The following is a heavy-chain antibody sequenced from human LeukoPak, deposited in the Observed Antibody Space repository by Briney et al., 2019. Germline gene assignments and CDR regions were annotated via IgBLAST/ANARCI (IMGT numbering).Heavy chain of an antibody. D-gene: IGHD5-12*01. CDR1: GFTFSSYA. V-gene: IGHV3-23*01. J-gene: IGHJ4*02. Sequence: PGGSLSLSCAASGFTFSSYAMSWVRQAPGQGLEWVSIVSGGGVNTYYVDSVKGPITISRDNSKNTLYLQMHSLRVEDTAVYYCAKGHTAYGTGFDLWGQGTLVRVSS. CDR3: AKGHTAYGTGFDL. CDR2: VSGGGVNT.